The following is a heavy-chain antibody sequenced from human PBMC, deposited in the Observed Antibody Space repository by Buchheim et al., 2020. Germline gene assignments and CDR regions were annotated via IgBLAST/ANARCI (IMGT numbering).Heavy chain of an antibody. V-gene: IGHV3-30*04. J-gene: IGHJ4*02. D-gene: IGHD3-10*01. CDR2: ISYDGSNK. CDR1: GFTFSSYA. CDR3: AQVTGKESY. Sequence: QVQLVESGGGVVQPGRSLRLSCAASGFTFSSYAMHWVRQAPGKGLEWVAVISYDGSNKYYADSVKGRFTISRDNSKNTLYLQMNSLRAEDTAVYYCAQVTGKESYWGQGTL.